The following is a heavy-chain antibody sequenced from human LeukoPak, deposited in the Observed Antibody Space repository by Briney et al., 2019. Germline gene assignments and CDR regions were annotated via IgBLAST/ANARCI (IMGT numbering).Heavy chain of an antibody. J-gene: IGHJ4*02. CDR3: AKDFGRNLGGPGY. D-gene: IGHD3-10*01. V-gene: IGHV3-23*01. CDR1: GFIFSTYT. CDR2: ISGDGDNT. Sequence: GSLRLSCAASGFIFSTYTMAWVRQAPGGGLEWVSGISGDGDNTYYADSVKGRFAISRDNSKSTLYLQMNSLRAEDTAVYYCAKDFGRNLGGPGYWGRGTLVTVSS.